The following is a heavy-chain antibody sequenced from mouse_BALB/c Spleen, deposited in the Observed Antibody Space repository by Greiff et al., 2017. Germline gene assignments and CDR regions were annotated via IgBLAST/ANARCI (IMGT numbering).Heavy chain of an antibody. CDR3: ARHDYGSSPWFAY. V-gene: IGHV5-12-2*01. CDR1: GFTFSSYT. Sequence: EVKLVESGGGLVQPGGSLKLSCAASGFTFSSYTMSWVRQTPEKRLEWVAYISNGGGSTYYPDTVKGRFTISRDNAKNTLYLQMSSLKSEDTAMYYCARHDYGSSPWFAYWGQGTLVTVSA. J-gene: IGHJ3*01. D-gene: IGHD1-1*01. CDR2: ISNGGGST.